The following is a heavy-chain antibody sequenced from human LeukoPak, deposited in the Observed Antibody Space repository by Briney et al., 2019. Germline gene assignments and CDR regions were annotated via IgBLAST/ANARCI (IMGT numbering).Heavy chain of an antibody. V-gene: IGHV3-48*01. CDR2: ISSSSSTT. CDR3: ARGSSGWTTFDY. D-gene: IGHD6-19*01. J-gene: IGHJ4*02. CDR1: GFTFSSYS. Sequence: GGSLRLSCAASGFTFSSYSMNWVRQAPGKGLEWVSYISSSSSTTYYADSVKGRFTISRDNAKNSLYLQMNSLRAEDTAVYYRARGSSGWTTFDYWGQGTLVTVSS.